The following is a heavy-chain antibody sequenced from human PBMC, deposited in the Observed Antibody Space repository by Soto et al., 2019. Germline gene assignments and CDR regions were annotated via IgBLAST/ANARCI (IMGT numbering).Heavy chain of an antibody. D-gene: IGHD1-7*01. CDR3: AGASFLIFVTGTTQYNWFDP. V-gene: IGHV4-39*01. Sequence: SETLSLTCTVSGGSISSSSYYWGWIRQPPGKGLEWIGSIYYSGSTYYNPSLKSRVTISVDTSKNRFSLKLSSVTAADTAVYYCAGASFLIFVTGTTQYNWFDPWGQGTLVTVSS. CDR1: GGSISSSSYY. J-gene: IGHJ5*02. CDR2: IYYSGST.